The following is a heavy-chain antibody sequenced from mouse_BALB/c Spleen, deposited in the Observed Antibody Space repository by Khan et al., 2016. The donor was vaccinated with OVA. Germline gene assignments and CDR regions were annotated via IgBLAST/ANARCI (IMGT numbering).Heavy chain of an antibody. CDR2: IAPANGNT. CDR3: ARPSYDPRDFEV. CDR1: GFNIKDTY. D-gene: IGHD2-3*01. V-gene: IGHV14-3*02. J-gene: IGHJ1*01. Sequence: MQLEESGAELVKPGASVKLSCTASGFNIKDTYLHWVKQRPEQGLEWIGRIAPANGNTQYDPKFQGKATIISDTSSNTSYLQLNSLTSEDTAVDYCARPSYDPRDFEVWGAGTTVTVSS.